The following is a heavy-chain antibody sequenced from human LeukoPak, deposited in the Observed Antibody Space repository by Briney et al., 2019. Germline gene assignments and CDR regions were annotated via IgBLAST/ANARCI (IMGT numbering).Heavy chain of an antibody. CDR1: GFTFSSYG. V-gene: IGHV3-30*18. CDR3: AKDRRGHNWFDP. CDR2: ISYDGSNK. J-gene: IGHJ5*02. Sequence: GGSLRLCCAASGFTFSSYGMHWVRQAAGKGLEWVAVISYDGSNKYYADSVKGRFTISRDNSKNTLYLQMNSLRAEDTAVYYCAKDRRGHNWFDPWGQGTLVTVSS.